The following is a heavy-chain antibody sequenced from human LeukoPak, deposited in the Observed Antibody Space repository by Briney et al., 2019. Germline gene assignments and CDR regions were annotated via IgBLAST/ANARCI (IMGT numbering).Heavy chain of an antibody. CDR2: IYTSGST. Sequence: SETLSLTCTVSGGSISSYYWSWIRQPAGKGLEWIGRIYTSGSTNYNPSLKSRVTMSVDTSKNQFSLKLSSVTAADTAVYYCARHLSIAARPNDAFDIWGQGTMVTVSS. J-gene: IGHJ3*02. CDR1: GGSISSYY. CDR3: ARHLSIAARPNDAFDI. D-gene: IGHD6-6*01. V-gene: IGHV4-4*07.